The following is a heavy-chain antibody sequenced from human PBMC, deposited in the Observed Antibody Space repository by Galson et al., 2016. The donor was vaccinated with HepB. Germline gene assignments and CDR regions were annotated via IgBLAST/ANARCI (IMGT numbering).Heavy chain of an antibody. V-gene: IGHV1-69*04. Sequence: SVKVSCKASGGTFSSYTISWVRQAPGQGLEWMGRIVPILGVATYAQKFQDRVTLTADESTSTAYMELISLRSEDTAFYYCARDVRTGGYDYEGYWGQGTLVTVSS. D-gene: IGHD5-12*01. J-gene: IGHJ4*02. CDR3: ARDVRTGGYDYEGY. CDR1: GGTFSSYT. CDR2: IVPILGVA.